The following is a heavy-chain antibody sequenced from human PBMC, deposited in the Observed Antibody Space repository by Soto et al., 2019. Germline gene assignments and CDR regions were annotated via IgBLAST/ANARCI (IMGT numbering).Heavy chain of an antibody. CDR3: ARGINYYDSGDDAFDI. V-gene: IGHV1-8*01. Sequence: ASVKVSCKAAGYSFTSYDINWGRQDTGQGLEWMGWMNPNSGNTGYAQKFQGRVTMTRNTSISTAYMELSSLRSEDTAVYYCARGINYYDSGDDAFDIWGQGTMVTVSS. D-gene: IGHD3-10*01. CDR1: GYSFTSYD. J-gene: IGHJ3*02. CDR2: MNPNSGNT.